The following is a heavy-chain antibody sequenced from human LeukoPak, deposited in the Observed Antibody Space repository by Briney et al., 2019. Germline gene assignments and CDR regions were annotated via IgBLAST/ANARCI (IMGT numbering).Heavy chain of an antibody. CDR3: ASADSYGDYFDY. CDR2: IGSSSSYI. CDR1: GFTFSSYS. D-gene: IGHD4-17*01. V-gene: IGHV3-21*01. Sequence: GGSLRLSCAASGFTFSSYSMNWVRQAPGKGLEWVSSIGSSSSYIYYADSVKGRFTISRDNAKNSLYLQMNSLRAEDTAVYYCASADSYGDYFDYWGQGTLVTVSS. J-gene: IGHJ4*02.